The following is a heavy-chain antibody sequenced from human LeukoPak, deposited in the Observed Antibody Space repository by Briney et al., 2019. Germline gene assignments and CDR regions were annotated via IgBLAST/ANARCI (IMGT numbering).Heavy chain of an antibody. V-gene: IGHV4-34*01. CDR1: GGSFSDYY. J-gene: IGHJ6*04. D-gene: IGHD6-13*01. CDR3: ARGRYPGIAAAGHYGMDV. Sequence: SETLSLTCAAYGGSFSDYYWSWIRQPPGEGLEWIGEINHSGSTNFNPSLKSRVTISVDTSKSQFSLKLSSVTAADTAVYYCARGRYPGIAAAGHYGMDVWGKGTTVTVSS. CDR2: INHSGST.